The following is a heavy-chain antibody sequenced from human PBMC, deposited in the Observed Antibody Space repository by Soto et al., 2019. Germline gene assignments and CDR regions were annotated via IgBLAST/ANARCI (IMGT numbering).Heavy chain of an antibody. V-gene: IGHV3-23*01. Sequence: EVVLLESGGGLEQPGGSLRLSCAASGFIFENFGMSWVRQAPVKGLEWISSISGSGFKKYYADSVKGRFTISRDNSKSTVYLELNNLRAEDTAVYHCAKNQGVELVPLATVDWFDPWGQGSVVTVSS. CDR2: ISGSGFKK. CDR3: AKNQGVELVPLATVDWFDP. J-gene: IGHJ5*02. D-gene: IGHD1-26*01. CDR1: GFIFENFG.